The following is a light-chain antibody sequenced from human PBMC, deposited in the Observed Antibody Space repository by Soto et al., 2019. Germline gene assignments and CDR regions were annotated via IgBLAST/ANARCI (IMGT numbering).Light chain of an antibody. CDR1: QSVLYSSNNKSC. CDR3: QQYYSAPFT. J-gene: IGKJ3*01. CDR2: WAS. Sequence: DIVMTQSPDSLAVSLGERATINCKSSQSVLYSSNNKSCLAWYQQTPGQPPRLLIYWASNRESGVPDRFSGSGSGTDFTLTISSLQAEDVAVYYCQQYYSAPFTFGPGTKVDVK. V-gene: IGKV4-1*01.